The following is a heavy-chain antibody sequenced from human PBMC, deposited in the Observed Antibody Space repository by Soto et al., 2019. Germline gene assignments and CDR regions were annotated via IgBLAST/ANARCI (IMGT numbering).Heavy chain of an antibody. CDR2: ISYDASNK. D-gene: IGHD3-22*01. J-gene: IGHJ4*02. CDR1: GFTFSSYG. Sequence: QVQLVESGGGVVQPGRSLRLSCAASGFTFSSYGMHWVRQAPGKGLEWVAVISYDASNKYYADSVKGRFTISRDNSKNPLYLQMNSLRAEATALYYCANSFVYDSSGYYYAFDYWGQGTLVTVSS. V-gene: IGHV3-30*18. CDR3: ANSFVYDSSGYYYAFDY.